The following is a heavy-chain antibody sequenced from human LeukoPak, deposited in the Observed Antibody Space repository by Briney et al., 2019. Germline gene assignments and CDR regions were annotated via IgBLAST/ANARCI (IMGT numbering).Heavy chain of an antibody. CDR1: GLTFNNFA. CDR2: TSGDEDGT. J-gene: IGHJ4*02. Sequence: PGGCLRLSCAGSGLTFNNFAMSWVRQAPGKGLEWLAVTSGDEDGTHYADSVRGHFVISTDKSKKTSFLHMNSLRAEDTAVYYCTIDLMTGFSSGWHFGYWGQGTLATVSS. CDR3: TIDLMTGFSSGWHFGY. D-gene: IGHD6-19*01. V-gene: IGHV3-23*01.